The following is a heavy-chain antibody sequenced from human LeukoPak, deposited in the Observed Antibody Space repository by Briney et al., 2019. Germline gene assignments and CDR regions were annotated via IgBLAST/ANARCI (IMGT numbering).Heavy chain of an antibody. CDR2: ISSSSSTI. CDR3: ARGWYSSSWFNYWYFDL. D-gene: IGHD6-13*01. J-gene: IGHJ2*01. Sequence: GGSLGLSCAASGFTFSSYSMNWVRQAPGKGLEWVSYISSSSSTIYYADSVKGRFTISRDNAKNSLYLQMNSLRAEDTAVYYCARGWYSSSWFNYWYFDLWGRGTLVTVSS. V-gene: IGHV3-48*01. CDR1: GFTFSSYS.